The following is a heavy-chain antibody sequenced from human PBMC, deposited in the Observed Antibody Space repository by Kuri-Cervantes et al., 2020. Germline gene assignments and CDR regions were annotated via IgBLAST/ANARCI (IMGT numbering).Heavy chain of an antibody. CDR3: AKIPNIVVVPAAIKLFFDY. V-gene: IGHV3-23*01. CDR2: ISGSGGST. D-gene: IGHD2-2*01. CDR1: GFTFSNYA. J-gene: IGHJ4*02. Sequence: GGSLRLSCAASGFTFSNYAMSWVRQAPGKGLEWVSTISGSGGSTYYADSVKGRFTISRDNSKNTLYLQMKSLRAEDTAVYYCAKIPNIVVVPAAIKLFFDYWGQGTLVTVSS.